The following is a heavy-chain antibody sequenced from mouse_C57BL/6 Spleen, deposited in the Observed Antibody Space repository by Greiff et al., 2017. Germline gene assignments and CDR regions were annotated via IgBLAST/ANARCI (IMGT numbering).Heavy chain of an antibody. V-gene: IGHV1-26*01. CDR2: INPNNGGT. CDR1: GYTFTDYY. D-gene: IGHD4-1*02. J-gene: IGHJ2*01. CDR3: ARWGGANWGY. Sequence: VQLQQSGPELVKPGASVKISCKASGYTFTDYYMNWVKQSQGKSLEWIGDINPNNGGTSYNQKFKGKATLTVDKSSSTAYMVLRSLTSEDSAVYYCARWGGANWGYWGQGTTLTVSS.